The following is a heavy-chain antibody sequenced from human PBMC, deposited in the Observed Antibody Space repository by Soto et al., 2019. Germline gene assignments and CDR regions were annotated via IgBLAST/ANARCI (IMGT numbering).Heavy chain of an antibody. D-gene: IGHD5-12*01. V-gene: IGHV4-34*01. J-gene: IGHJ4*02. CDR2: INHSGST. CDR3: AGSPVATIYGGYFDY. Sequence: SETLSLTCAVYGGSFSGYYWSWIRQPPGKGLEWIGEINHSGSTNYNPSLKSRVTISVDTSKNQFSLKLSSVTAADTAVYYCAGSPVATIYGGYFDYWGQGTLVTVSS. CDR1: GGSFSGYY.